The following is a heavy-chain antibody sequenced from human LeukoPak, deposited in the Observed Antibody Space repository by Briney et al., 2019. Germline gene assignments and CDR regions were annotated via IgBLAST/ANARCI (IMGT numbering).Heavy chain of an antibody. CDR1: GYTFTSYG. D-gene: IGHD3-22*01. CDR2: ISAYNGKT. V-gene: IGHV1-18*01. Sequence: ASVKVSCKASGYTFTSYGTSWVRQAPGQGLEWMGWISAYNGKTNYAQKLQGRVTLTTDTSTSTAYMELRSLRSDDTAVYYCARASWYDSSGYGYYYYQMDVWGKGTTVTVSS. J-gene: IGHJ6*03. CDR3: ARASWYDSSGYGYYYYQMDV.